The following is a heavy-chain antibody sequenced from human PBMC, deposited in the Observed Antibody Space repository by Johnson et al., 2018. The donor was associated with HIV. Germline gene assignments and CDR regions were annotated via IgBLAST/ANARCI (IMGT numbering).Heavy chain of an antibody. J-gene: IGHJ3*02. CDR1: GFTFDDYA. CDR3: AKDFGGSSWYESGAFDI. V-gene: IGHV3-9*01. CDR2: ISWNSGSI. Sequence: VQLVESGGGLVQPGRSLRLSCAASGFTFDDYAMHWVRQAPGKGLEWVSGISWNSGSIGYADSVKGRFTISRDNAKNSLYLQMNSLRAEDTAVYYCAKDFGGSSWYESGAFDIWGQGTMVTVSS. D-gene: IGHD6-13*01.